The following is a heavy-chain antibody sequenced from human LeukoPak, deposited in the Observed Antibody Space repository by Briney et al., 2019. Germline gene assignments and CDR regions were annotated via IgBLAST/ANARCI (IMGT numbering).Heavy chain of an antibody. CDR2: INEDGSKK. J-gene: IGHJ5*02. Sequence: GGSLRLSRAASVFTFTNYWMIWVRQAAGKGLEWVANINEDGSKKYYVGSVEGRFTISRDNAKNSVYLQMNSLRADDTAMYYCTSSSYSRASSWGQGTMVTVSS. V-gene: IGHV3-7*01. D-gene: IGHD3-10*01. CDR3: TSSSYSRASS. CDR1: VFTFTNYW.